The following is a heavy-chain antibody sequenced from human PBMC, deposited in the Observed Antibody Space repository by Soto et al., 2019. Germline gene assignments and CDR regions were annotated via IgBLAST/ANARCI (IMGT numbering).Heavy chain of an antibody. D-gene: IGHD3-22*01. CDR3: ARAPYYYDSSGYYGLYYFDY. CDR1: GFSLSTSGMC. Sequence: SGPTLVNPTQTLTLTCTFSGFSLSTSGMCVSWIRQPPGKALEWLALIDWDDDKYYSTSLKTRLTISKDTSKNQVVLTMTNMDPVDTATYYCARAPYYYDSSGYYGLYYFDYWGQGTLVTVSS. CDR2: IDWDDDK. J-gene: IGHJ4*02. V-gene: IGHV2-70*01.